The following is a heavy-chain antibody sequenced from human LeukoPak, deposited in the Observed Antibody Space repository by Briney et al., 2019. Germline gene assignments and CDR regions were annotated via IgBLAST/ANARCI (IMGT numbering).Heavy chain of an antibody. Sequence: SETLSLTCTVSGGSISSSSYCWGWIRQPPGKGLEWIGSIYYSRSTYYNPSLKSRVTISVDTSKNQFSLKLSSVTAADTAVYYCARRRYCSSTSCPTITPYYYYMDVWGKGTTVTVSS. CDR1: GGSISSSSYC. D-gene: IGHD2-2*01. CDR2: IYYSRST. J-gene: IGHJ6*03. CDR3: ARRRYCSSTSCPTITPYYYYMDV. V-gene: IGHV4-39*01.